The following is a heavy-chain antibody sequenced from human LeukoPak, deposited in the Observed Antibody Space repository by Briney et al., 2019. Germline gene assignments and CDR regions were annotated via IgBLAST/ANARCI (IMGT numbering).Heavy chain of an antibody. J-gene: IGHJ6*03. CDR3: ARGVNGYSGYDSYYYYYMDV. CDR1: GFTVSSNY. Sequence: GSLRLSCAASGFTVSSNYMSWVRQAPGKGLEWVSVIYSGGSTYYADSVKGRFTISRDNSKNTLYLQMNSLRAEDTAVYYCARGVNGYSGYDSYYYYYMDVWGKGTTVTVSS. V-gene: IGHV3-66*02. CDR2: IYSGGST. D-gene: IGHD5-12*01.